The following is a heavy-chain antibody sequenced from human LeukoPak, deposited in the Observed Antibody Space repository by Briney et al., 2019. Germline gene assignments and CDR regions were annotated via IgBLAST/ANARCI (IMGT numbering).Heavy chain of an antibody. Sequence: SVKVSCKASGGTFSSYAISWVRQAPGQGLEWMGRIIPILGIANYAQKFQGRVTITADKSTSTAYTELSSLRSEDTAVYYCARDRLRSSSSLDYWGQGTLVTVSS. CDR2: IIPILGIA. J-gene: IGHJ4*02. D-gene: IGHD6-6*01. V-gene: IGHV1-69*04. CDR3: ARDRLRSSSSLDY. CDR1: GGTFSSYA.